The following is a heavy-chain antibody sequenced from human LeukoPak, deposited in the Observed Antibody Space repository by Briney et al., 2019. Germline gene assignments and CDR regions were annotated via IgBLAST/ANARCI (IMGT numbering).Heavy chain of an antibody. CDR3: SRGSGWLSVY. CDR1: GFTFGDYL. D-gene: IGHD6-19*01. Sequence: GGSLRLSCTATGFTFGDYLMSWFRQAPGKGLEWIGFISGGTTEYAASVKGRFTISRDDSTSIAYLQMNSLTTEDSAVYYCSRGSGWLSVYWGQGTLVTVSS. J-gene: IGHJ4*02. V-gene: IGHV3-49*03. CDR2: ISGGTT.